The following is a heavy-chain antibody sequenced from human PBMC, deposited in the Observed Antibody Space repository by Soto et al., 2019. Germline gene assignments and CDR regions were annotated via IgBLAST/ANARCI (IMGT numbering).Heavy chain of an antibody. CDR3: ARGVRHCSSTSCFGYYYYYYMDV. J-gene: IGHJ6*03. V-gene: IGHV4-34*01. CDR2: INHSGST. CDR1: GGSFSGYY. D-gene: IGHD2-2*01. Sequence: SETLSLTCAVYGGSFSGYYWSWIRQPPGKGLEWIGEINHSGSTNYNPSLKSRVTISVDTSKNQFSRKLSSVTAADTAVYYCARGVRHCSSTSCFGYYYYYYMDVWGKGTTVTVSS.